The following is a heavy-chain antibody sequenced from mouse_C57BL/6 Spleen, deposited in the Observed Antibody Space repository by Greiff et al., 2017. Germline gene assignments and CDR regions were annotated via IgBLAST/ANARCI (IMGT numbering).Heavy chain of an antibody. V-gene: IGHV5-4*01. CDR2: ISDGGSYT. Sequence: EVQVVESGGGLVKPGGSLKLSCAASGFTFSSYAMSWVRQTPEKRLEWVATISDGGSYTYYPDNVKGRFTISRDNAKNNLYLQMSQLKSEDTAMYYCARAYDYYAMDYWGQGTSVTVSS. J-gene: IGHJ4*01. CDR3: ARAYDYYAMDY. CDR1: GFTFSSYA. D-gene: IGHD6-5*01.